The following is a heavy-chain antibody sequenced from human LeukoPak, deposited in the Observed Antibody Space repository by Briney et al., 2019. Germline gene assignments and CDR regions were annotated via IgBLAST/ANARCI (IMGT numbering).Heavy chain of an antibody. CDR1: GFTFSKYN. Sequence: GGSLRLSCAASGFTFSKYNMNWVRQAPGKGLEWVSSISTSSIYIYQADSVKGRFTVSRDNAKNSLYLQMNSLRAEDTALYYCARHGNFDWLLFTPEVDAFDIWGQGTMVTVSS. D-gene: IGHD3-9*01. CDR3: ARHGNFDWLLFTPEVDAFDI. V-gene: IGHV3-21*04. CDR2: ISTSSIYI. J-gene: IGHJ3*02.